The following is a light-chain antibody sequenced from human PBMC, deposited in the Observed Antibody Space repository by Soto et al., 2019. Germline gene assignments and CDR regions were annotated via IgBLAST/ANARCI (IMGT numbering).Light chain of an antibody. Sequence: EIQVPQSPTSLSASVGERITITCRASRSIGNNLNWYQQRPGKAPQLLIYAASSLQSGVPSRFSRSSSGTDFTLTINGLQTEDFATYYCQQSFSPHIAFGQGTRL. J-gene: IGKJ5*01. CDR2: AAS. CDR1: RSIGNN. CDR3: QQSFSPHIA. V-gene: IGKV1-39*01.